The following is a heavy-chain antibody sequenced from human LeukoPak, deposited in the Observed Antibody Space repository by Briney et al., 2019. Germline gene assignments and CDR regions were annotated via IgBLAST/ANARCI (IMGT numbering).Heavy chain of an antibody. J-gene: IGHJ4*02. Sequence: GGSLRLSCAASGFTFDDYTMHWVRQAPGKGLEWVSLISWDGGRTHYADSVKGRFSISRDNRKNSLYLQMNSLRNEDSALYYCARVSKREGMVSPRLDYWGQGTLVTVSS. CDR3: ARVSKREGMVSPRLDY. V-gene: IGHV3-43*01. CDR2: ISWDGGRT. D-gene: IGHD3-10*01. CDR1: GFTFDDYT.